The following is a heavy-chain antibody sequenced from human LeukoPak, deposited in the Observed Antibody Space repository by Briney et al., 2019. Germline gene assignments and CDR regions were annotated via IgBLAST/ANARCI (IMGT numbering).Heavy chain of an antibody. CDR2: IKQDGSEK. Sequence: GGSLRLSCAASGFSFSSYGMHWVRQAPGKGLEWVANIKQDGSEKYYVDSVKGRFTISRDNAKNSLYLQMNSLRAEDTAVYYCAREGLHDAFDIWGQGTMVTVSS. CDR1: GFSFSSYG. V-gene: IGHV3-7*01. J-gene: IGHJ3*02. CDR3: AREGLHDAFDI. D-gene: IGHD3/OR15-3a*01.